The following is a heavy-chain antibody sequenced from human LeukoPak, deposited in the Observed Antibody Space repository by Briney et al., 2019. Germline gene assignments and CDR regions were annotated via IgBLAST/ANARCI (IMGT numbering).Heavy chain of an antibody. CDR1: GFTFSSYA. J-gene: IGHJ4*02. D-gene: IGHD6-19*01. CDR3: ARAVAGTFDY. V-gene: IGHV3-23*01. CDR2: ISGSGGST. Sequence: GGSLRLSCAASGFTFSSYAMSWVRQAPGKGLEWVSAISGSGGSTYYADSVKGRFTISRDNSKNTLNLQMSSLRAEDTAVYYCARAVAGTFDYWGQGTLVTVSS.